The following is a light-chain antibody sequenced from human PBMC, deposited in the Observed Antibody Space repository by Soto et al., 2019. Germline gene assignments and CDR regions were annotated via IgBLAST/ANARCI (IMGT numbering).Light chain of an antibody. CDR2: EVS. V-gene: IGLV2-8*01. CDR3: SSDAGRNYLG. CDR1: SSDVGGYNY. J-gene: IGLJ1*01. Sequence: QSALTQPPSASGSPGQSVTISCTGTSSDVGGYNYVSWYQQHPGKAPKLIIYEVSKRPSGVPDRFSGSKSGNAASLTVSGLQAEDEADYYCSSDAGRNYLGFGTGTKVTVL.